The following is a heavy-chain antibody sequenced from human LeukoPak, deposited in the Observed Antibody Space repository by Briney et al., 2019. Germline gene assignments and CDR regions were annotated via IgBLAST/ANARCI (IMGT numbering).Heavy chain of an antibody. D-gene: IGHD5/OR15-5a*01. Sequence: GGSLRLSCPASGFTFSDYSMSWVRQAPGQGLEWVSSISSSSDYIYYADSLRGRFTISRDNARNSLYLQMNSLRAEDTAVYYCARSRSVSNYKGMDVWGQGTTVTVSS. J-gene: IGHJ6*02. CDR2: ISSSSDYI. CDR3: ARSRSVSNYKGMDV. V-gene: IGHV3-21*01. CDR1: GFTFSDYS.